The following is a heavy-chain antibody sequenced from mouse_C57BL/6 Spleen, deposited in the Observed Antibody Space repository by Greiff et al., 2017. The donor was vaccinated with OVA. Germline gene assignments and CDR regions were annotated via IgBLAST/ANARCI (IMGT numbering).Heavy chain of an antibody. CDR3: ARSDYDYERNYFDY. CDR1: GYSFTGYY. CDR2: INPCTGGT. Sequence: VQLKQSGPELVKPGASVKISCKASGYSFTGYYMNWVKQSPEKSLEWIGEINPCTGGTTYNQKFKAKATLTVDKSSSTAYMQLKSLTSEDSAVYYCARSDYDYERNYFDYWGQGTTLTVSS. D-gene: IGHD2-4*01. J-gene: IGHJ2*01. V-gene: IGHV1-42*01.